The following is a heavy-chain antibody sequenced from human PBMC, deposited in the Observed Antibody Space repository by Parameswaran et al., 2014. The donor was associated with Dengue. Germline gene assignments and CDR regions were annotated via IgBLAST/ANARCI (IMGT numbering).Heavy chain of an antibody. Sequence: WVRQAPGQGLEWMGGIIPIFGTANYAQKFQGRVTITADESTSTAYMELSSLRSEDTAVYYCASSVNFDWLLYRLYYFDYWGQGTLVTVSS. V-gene: IGHV1-69*01. CDR3: ASSVNFDWLLYRLYYFDY. J-gene: IGHJ4*02. CDR2: IIPIFGTA. D-gene: IGHD3-9*01.